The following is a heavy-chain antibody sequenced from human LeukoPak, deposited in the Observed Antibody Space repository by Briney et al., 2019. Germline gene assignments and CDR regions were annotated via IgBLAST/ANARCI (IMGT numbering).Heavy chain of an antibody. D-gene: IGHD6-13*01. CDR2: ISSSSYI. Sequence: GGSLRLSCAASGFTFSSYSMNWVRQAPGKGLEWVSSISSSSYIYYADSVKGRFTISRDNAKNSLYLQMNSLRAEDTAVYYCARDPGQQLVPDDAFDIWGQGTMVTVSS. CDR3: ARDPGQQLVPDDAFDI. CDR1: GFTFSSYS. V-gene: IGHV3-21*01. J-gene: IGHJ3*02.